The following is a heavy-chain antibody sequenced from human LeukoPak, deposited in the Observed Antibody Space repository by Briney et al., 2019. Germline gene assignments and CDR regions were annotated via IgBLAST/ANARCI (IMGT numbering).Heavy chain of an antibody. Sequence: SETLSLTCTVSGGSMSRYCWSWIRQPPGKGLEWFGYVYDSGTTNYNPSLKSRVTISVDTSKNQFSLKLSSVTAADTAVYYCARVSWFPGTSYYYMDVWGKGTTVTVSS. CDR3: ARVSWFPGTSYYYMDV. V-gene: IGHV4-59*01. J-gene: IGHJ6*03. D-gene: IGHD3-9*01. CDR1: GGSMSRYC. CDR2: VYDSGTT.